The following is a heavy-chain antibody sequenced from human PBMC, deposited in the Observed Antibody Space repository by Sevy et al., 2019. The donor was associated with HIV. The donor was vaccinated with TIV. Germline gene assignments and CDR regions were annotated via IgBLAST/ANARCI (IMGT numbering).Heavy chain of an antibody. J-gene: IGHJ4*02. V-gene: IGHV1-24*01. CDR2: FDPEDGET. Sequence: ASVKVSCKVSGYTLNQLSMHWVRQAAGKGLEWMGSFDPEDGETAYAQKFQGRVTMTEDTSIDTAYMELSSLRSEDMAVYYCATTKDYYESSGSPVDYWGQGTLVTVSS. CDR3: ATTKDYYESSGSPVDY. CDR1: GYTLNQLS. D-gene: IGHD3-22*01.